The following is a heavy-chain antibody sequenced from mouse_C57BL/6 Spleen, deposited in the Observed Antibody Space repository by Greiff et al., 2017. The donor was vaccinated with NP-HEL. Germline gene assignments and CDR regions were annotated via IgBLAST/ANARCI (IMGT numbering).Heavy chain of an antibody. CDR2: IDPENGDT. CDR3: PTGARYFDV. Sequence: EVQLQQSGAELVRPGASVKLSCTASGFNIKDDYMHWVKQRPEQGLEWIGWIDPENGDTEYASKFQGKATITADTSSKAAYLQLSSLTSEDTAVYYCPTGARYFDVWGTGTTVTVSS. J-gene: IGHJ1*03. CDR1: GFNIKDDY. V-gene: IGHV14-4*01.